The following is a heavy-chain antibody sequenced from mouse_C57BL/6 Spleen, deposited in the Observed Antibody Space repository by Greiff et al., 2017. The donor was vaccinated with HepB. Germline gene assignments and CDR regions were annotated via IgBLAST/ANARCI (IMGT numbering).Heavy chain of an antibody. V-gene: IGHV1-82*01. J-gene: IGHJ3*01. D-gene: IGHD4-1*01. CDR3: ASNWDEMFAY. Sequence: QVQLKESGPELVKPGASVKISCKASGYAFSSSWMNWVKQRPGKGLEWIGRIYPGDGDTNYNGKFKGKATLTADKSSSTAYMQLSSLTSEDSAVYFCASNWDEMFAYWGQGTLVTVSA. CDR2: IYPGDGDT. CDR1: GYAFSSSW.